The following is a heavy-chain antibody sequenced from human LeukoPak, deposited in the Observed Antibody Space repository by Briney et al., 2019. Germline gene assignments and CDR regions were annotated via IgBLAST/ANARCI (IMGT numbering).Heavy chain of an antibody. CDR2: MNPNSGNT. Sequence: ASVKVSCKASGYTFTSYDINWVRQATGQGLEWMGWMNPNSGNTGSAQRFQGRVTMTRNTSISTAYMELSSLRSEDTAVYYCARRDQYSSGWYFLWEYFQHRGQGTLVTVSS. D-gene: IGHD6-19*01. V-gene: IGHV1-8*01. J-gene: IGHJ1*01. CDR1: GYTFTSYD. CDR3: ARRDQYSSGWYFLWEYFQH.